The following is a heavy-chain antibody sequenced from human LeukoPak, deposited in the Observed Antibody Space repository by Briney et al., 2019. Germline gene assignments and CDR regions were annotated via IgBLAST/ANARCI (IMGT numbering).Heavy chain of an antibody. D-gene: IGHD6-19*01. V-gene: IGHV4-59*01. CDR3: ARGYDSGWYGPDDH. CDR1: GGSINNYY. CDR2: INYSGGT. J-gene: IGHJ4*02. Sequence: SETLTLTCTVSGGSINNYYWSWIRQPPGKGLEWIGYINYSGGTNYNPSLKGRVTMSVDSSKNQFSLKLTSVTAADTAVYYCARGYDSGWYGPDDHWGQGTLVTVSS.